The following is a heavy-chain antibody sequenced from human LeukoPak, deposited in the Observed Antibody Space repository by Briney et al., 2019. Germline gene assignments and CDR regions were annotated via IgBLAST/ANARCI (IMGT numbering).Heavy chain of an antibody. Sequence: SGPTLVNPPQTLTLTCTFSGFSLRTGGMRVSWIRQPPGKALEWLARIDWDDDKFYSTSLKTRLTISKDTSKNQVVLTMTNMDPVDTATYYCARNHGLYGSGSYLFDYWGQGTLVTVSS. D-gene: IGHD3-10*01. CDR1: GFSLRTGGMR. V-gene: IGHV2-70*04. J-gene: IGHJ4*02. CDR3: ARNHGLYGSGSYLFDY. CDR2: IDWDDDK.